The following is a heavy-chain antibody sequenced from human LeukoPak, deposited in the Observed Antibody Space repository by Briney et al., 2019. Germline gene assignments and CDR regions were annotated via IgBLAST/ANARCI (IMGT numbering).Heavy chain of an antibody. Sequence: SETLSLTCTVSGGSISSYYWSWIRQPPGKGLEWIGYIYYSGSTNYNPSLKSRVTISVDTSKNQFSLKMSSVTAADTAVYYCARSDRYSSGWTGWFDPWGQGTLVTVSS. J-gene: IGHJ5*02. V-gene: IGHV4-59*08. CDR2: IYYSGST. CDR3: ARSDRYSSGWTGWFDP. D-gene: IGHD6-19*01. CDR1: GGSISSYY.